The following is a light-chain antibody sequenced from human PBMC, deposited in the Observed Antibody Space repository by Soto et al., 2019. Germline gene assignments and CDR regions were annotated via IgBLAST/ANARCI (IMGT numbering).Light chain of an antibody. V-gene: IGLV2-8*01. CDR3: SSYAGSNKLGV. CDR1: SSDVGGYNY. CDR2: EVS. Sequence: QSALTQPPSAPGSPGQSVTISCTGTSSDVGGYNYVSWYQQHSGKAPKLMIYEVSKRPSGVPDRFSGSKSGNTASLTVSGLQAEDEADYYCSSYAGSNKLGVFGGGTKVPVL. J-gene: IGLJ2*01.